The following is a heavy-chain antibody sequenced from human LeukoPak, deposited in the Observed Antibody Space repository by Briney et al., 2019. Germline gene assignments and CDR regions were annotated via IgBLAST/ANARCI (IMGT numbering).Heavy chain of an antibody. J-gene: IGHJ6*03. V-gene: IGHV3-30*14. CDR3: ARGGYYYYYMDV. CDR1: GFTFKKYA. Sequence: GGSLRLSCAASGFTFKKYAMHWVRQAPGKGLEWVAVISYDGPKKYYADSVKGRFTISRDNSKNTLYLQMNSLRAEDTAVYYCARGGYYYYYMDVWGKGTTVTISS. CDR2: ISYDGPKK.